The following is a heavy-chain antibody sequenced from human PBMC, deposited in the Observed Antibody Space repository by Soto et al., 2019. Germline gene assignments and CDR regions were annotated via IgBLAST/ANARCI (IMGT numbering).Heavy chain of an antibody. CDR3: ARDGPSYSSGWYSDAFDI. CDR2: INWNGGST. D-gene: IGHD6-19*01. Sequence: GGSLRLSCAASGFTFNKSWINWVRQDPGRGLEWVSGINWNGGSTGYADSVKGRFTISRDNAKNSLYLQMNSLRAEDTALYYCARDGPSYSSGWYSDAFDIWGQGTMVTVSS. V-gene: IGHV3-20*04. J-gene: IGHJ3*02. CDR1: GFTFNKSW.